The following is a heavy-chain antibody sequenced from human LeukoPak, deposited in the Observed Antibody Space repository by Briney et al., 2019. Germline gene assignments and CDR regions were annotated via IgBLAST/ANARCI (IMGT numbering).Heavy chain of an antibody. CDR3: ARDVGYGDYDL. J-gene: IGHJ5*02. CDR2: IGYVVSRQ. CDR1: GYIFSSHG. Sequence: GGSLRLSCAASGYIFSSHGMHWVRRAPGKGLEWVAAIGYVVSRQLYADSVKGRFTVSRDDSKNTLYLQMSNLGAEDTAVYYCARDVGYGDYDLWGQGTLLTVSS. D-gene: IGHD4-17*01. V-gene: IGHV3-33*01.